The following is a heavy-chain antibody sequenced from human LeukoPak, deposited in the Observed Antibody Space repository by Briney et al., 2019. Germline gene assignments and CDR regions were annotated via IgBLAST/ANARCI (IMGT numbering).Heavy chain of an antibody. Sequence: ASVKVSCKVSGYTLTELSMHWVRQAPGEGLEWMGGFDPEDGETIYAQKFQGRVTMTEDTSTDTAYMELSSLRSEDTAVYYCATVYGSGTPLGLSMDYWGQGTLVTVSS. V-gene: IGHV1-24*01. J-gene: IGHJ4*02. CDR2: FDPEDGET. D-gene: IGHD3-10*01. CDR1: GYTLTELS. CDR3: ATVYGSGTPLGLSMDY.